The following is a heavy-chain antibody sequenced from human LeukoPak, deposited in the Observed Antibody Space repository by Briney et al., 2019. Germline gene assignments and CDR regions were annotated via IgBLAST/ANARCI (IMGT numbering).Heavy chain of an antibody. CDR2: TYYRSKWYN. D-gene: IGHD6-19*01. Sequence: SSQTLSLTCALSGDSVSSNNGAWNWIRQSPSRGLEWLGRTYYRSKWYNDYAGSLNGRITISPDTSKNQFSLHLNSVTPEDTAVYYCARDLGNTGWYTFDYWGQGILVTVSS. V-gene: IGHV6-1*01. J-gene: IGHJ4*02. CDR3: ARDLGNTGWYTFDY. CDR1: GDSVSSNNGA.